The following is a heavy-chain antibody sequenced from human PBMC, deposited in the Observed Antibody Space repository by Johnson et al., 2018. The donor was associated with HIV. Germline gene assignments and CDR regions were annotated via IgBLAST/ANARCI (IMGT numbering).Heavy chain of an antibody. J-gene: IGHJ3*02. Sequence: VQLVESGGGLVKPGGSLRLSCAASGFTFSDYYMSWIRQAPGKGLEWVSVINTGGGTYYADSVKGRFTMSRDNSKNTLYLQMNSLRAEDTAVYYCARECSGGSCYPLDHDAFDIWGQGTMVTVSS. CDR3: ARECSGGSCYPLDHDAFDI. CDR1: GFTFSDYY. CDR2: INTGGGT. V-gene: IGHV3-66*02. D-gene: IGHD2-15*01.